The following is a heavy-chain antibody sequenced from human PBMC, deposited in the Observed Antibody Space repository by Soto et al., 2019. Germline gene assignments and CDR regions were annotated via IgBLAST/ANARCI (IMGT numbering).Heavy chain of an antibody. CDR2: IYYSGST. V-gene: IGHV4-59*08. CDR1: GGSISSYY. Sequence: PSETLSLTCTVSGGSISSYYWSWIRQPPGKGLEWIGYIYYSGSTNYNPSLKSRVTISVDTSKNQFSLKLSSVTAADTAVYYCGRRPRWWDAFDIWGQGTMVTVSS. D-gene: IGHD2-15*01. J-gene: IGHJ3*02. CDR3: GRRPRWWDAFDI.